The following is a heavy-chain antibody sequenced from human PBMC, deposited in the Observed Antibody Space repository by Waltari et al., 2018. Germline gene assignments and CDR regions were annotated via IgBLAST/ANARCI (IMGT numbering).Heavy chain of an antibody. V-gene: IGHV1-46*01. CDR1: EYTFTSSY. CDR3: ASDTGALWMDV. Sequence: QVQLVQSGAEVKKPGASVKISCKTSEYTFTSSYVHWVRQAPGQGLEWMGIINPRGGSTIYAQKFQGRVTRTRDTSTSTVYMELSSLRSEDTAVYYCASDTGALWMDVWGQGTTVTVSS. D-gene: IGHD2-21*01. J-gene: IGHJ6*02. CDR2: INPRGGST.